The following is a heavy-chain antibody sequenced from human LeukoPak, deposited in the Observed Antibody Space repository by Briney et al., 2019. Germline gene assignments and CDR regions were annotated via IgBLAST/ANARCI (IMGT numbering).Heavy chain of an antibody. CDR1: GGFISSGTYY. CDR3: ARDRRAVTGFFFDY. J-gene: IGHJ4*02. D-gene: IGHD6-19*01. CDR2: VYSSGST. V-gene: IGHV4-61*02. Sequence: SQTLSLTCTVSGGFISSGTYYWSWIRQPAGKGLEWIGRVYSSGSTNYNPSLKSRVTISVDTSKNQFSLKLSSVTAADTAVYFCARDRRAVTGFFFDYWGQGTLVTVSS.